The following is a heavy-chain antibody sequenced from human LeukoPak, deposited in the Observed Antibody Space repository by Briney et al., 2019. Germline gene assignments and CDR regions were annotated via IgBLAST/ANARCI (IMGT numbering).Heavy chain of an antibody. V-gene: IGHV1-46*01. CDR3: ARGYSSSWGPLYYFEN. Sequence: RASVEVSCKASGYTFTSYYMHWVRQAPGQGLEWMGLINPTGGSTGYAQKFQGRLTITADTSTRTAYMELSSLRSEDTAVYYCARGYSSSWGPLYYFENWGQGTLVTVSS. J-gene: IGHJ4*02. CDR2: INPTGGST. D-gene: IGHD6-13*01. CDR1: GYTFTSYY.